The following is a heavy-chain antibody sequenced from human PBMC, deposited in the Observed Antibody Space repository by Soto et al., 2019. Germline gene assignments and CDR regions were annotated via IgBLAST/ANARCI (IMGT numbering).Heavy chain of an antibody. CDR1: GFTFRTYA. D-gene: IGHD3-16*01. J-gene: IGHJ5*02. CDR2: ISYDGNNK. Sequence: QAQLEESGGGVVQPGGSLRLSCAASGFTFRTYAMHWVRQAPGNGLEWVAVISYDGNNKYYADSVKGRFTVSRDNSKNNLYVQMNSLRVEDTAVYYCARAGGEACTTNWFDPWGQGTLVTVSS. V-gene: IGHV3-30-3*01. CDR3: ARAGGEACTTNWFDP.